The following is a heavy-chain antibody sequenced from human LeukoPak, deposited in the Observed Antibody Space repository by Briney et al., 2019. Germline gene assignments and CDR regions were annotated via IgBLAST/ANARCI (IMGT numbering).Heavy chain of an antibody. D-gene: IGHD3-10*01. CDR2: YPGDSDT. Sequence: YPGDSDTRYSPSFQGQVTISADKSISTAYLQWSSLKASDTAMYYCARPTMVRGVYDAFDIWGQGTMVTVSS. J-gene: IGHJ3*02. V-gene: IGHV5-51*01. CDR3: ARPTMVRGVYDAFDI.